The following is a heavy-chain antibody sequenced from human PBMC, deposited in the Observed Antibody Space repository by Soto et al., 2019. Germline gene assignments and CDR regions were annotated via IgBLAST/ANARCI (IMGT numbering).Heavy chain of an antibody. CDR1: GGSFSGYY. V-gene: IGHV4-34*01. CDR2: INHSGST. Sequence: QVQLQQWGAGLLKPSETLSLTCAVYGGSFSGYYWSWIRQPPGKGLEWIGEINHSGSTNYNPSLKSRVTISVDTSKNQFSLKLSSVNAADTAVYYCAREWSNCSGGSCYSPNFDYWGQGTLVTVSS. CDR3: AREWSNCSGGSCYSPNFDY. D-gene: IGHD2-15*01. J-gene: IGHJ4*02.